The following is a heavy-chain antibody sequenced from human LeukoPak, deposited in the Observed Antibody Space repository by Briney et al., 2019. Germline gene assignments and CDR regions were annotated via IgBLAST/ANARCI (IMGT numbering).Heavy chain of an antibody. J-gene: IGHJ4*02. CDR3: AKDPPYYYGSGSYYNVY. CDR2: ISYDGSNK. Sequence: PGRSLRLSCAASGFTFSSYGMHWVRQAPGKGLEWVAVISYDGSNKYYADSVKGRFTISRDNSENTLYLQMNSLRAEDTAVYYCAKDPPYYYGSGSYYNVYWGQGTLVTVSS. V-gene: IGHV3-30*18. D-gene: IGHD3-10*01. CDR1: GFTFSSYG.